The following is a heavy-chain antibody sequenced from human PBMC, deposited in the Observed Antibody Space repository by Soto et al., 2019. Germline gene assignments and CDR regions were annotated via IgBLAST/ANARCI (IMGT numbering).Heavy chain of an antibody. CDR2: IYYSGST. V-gene: IGHV4-30-4*01. CDR1: GGSISSGDHY. Sequence: SETLSLTCTVSGGSISSGDHYWSWIRQPPGKGLEWIGNIYYSGSTYYNPSLRSRVTISVDTSKNQFSLKLSSVTAADTAVYYCVRVQLPPARVRYHGRDVWGQGTRVTVSS. J-gene: IGHJ6*02. D-gene: IGHD1-7*01. CDR3: VRVQLPPARVRYHGRDV.